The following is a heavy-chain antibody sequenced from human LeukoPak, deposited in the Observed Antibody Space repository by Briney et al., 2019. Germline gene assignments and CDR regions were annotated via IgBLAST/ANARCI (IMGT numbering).Heavy chain of an antibody. Sequence: PGGSLRLSCAASGFTFSSYAMHWVRQAPGKGLEWVAVISYDGSNKYYADSVKGRFTISRDNSKNTLYLQMNSLRAEDTAVYYCARDPMGSYYFDYW. CDR2: ISYDGSNK. D-gene: IGHD1-26*01. CDR1: GFTFSSYA. V-gene: IGHV3-30-3*01. CDR3: ARDPMGSYYFDY. J-gene: IGHJ4*01.